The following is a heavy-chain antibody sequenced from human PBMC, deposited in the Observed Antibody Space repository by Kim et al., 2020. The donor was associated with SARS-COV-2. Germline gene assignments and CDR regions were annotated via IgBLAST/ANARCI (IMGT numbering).Heavy chain of an antibody. J-gene: IGHJ4*02. D-gene: IGHD3-22*01. V-gene: IGHV3-15*01. Sequence: VKGRFTILRNDSKNTLYQQMNSLKTEDTAVYYCNIDSSGCYDVGARNDYWGQGTLVTVSS. CDR3: NIDSSGCYDVGARNDY.